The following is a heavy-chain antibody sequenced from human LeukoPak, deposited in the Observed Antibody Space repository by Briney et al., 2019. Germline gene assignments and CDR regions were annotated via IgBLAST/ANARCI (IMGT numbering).Heavy chain of an antibody. J-gene: IGHJ6*02. V-gene: IGHV3-9*01. Sequence: PGGSLRLSCAASGFTFDDYAMHWVRQAPGKGLEWVSGISWNSGSIGYADSVKGRFTISRGNSKNTLYLQMNSLRAEDTAVYYCAKDIMLMIGGYYYGMDVWGQGTTVTVSS. CDR1: GFTFDDYA. CDR2: ISWNSGSI. CDR3: AKDIMLMIGGYYYGMDV. D-gene: IGHD3-22*01.